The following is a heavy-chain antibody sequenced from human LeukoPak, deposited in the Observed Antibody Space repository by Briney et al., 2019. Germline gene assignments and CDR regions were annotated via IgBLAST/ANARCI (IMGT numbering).Heavy chain of an antibody. J-gene: IGHJ6*03. D-gene: IGHD4-17*01. Sequence: PGGSLTLSCAVSGITLSNYGMSWVRQAPGKGLEWVAGISGSGGSTNYADSVKGRFTISRDNPKNTLFLQMKSLRAEDTAVYFCARVAAGATVNNIYYYYMDVWGKGTTVTVSS. CDR2: ISGSGGST. V-gene: IGHV3-23*01. CDR1: GITLSNYG. CDR3: ARVAAGATVNNIYYYYMDV.